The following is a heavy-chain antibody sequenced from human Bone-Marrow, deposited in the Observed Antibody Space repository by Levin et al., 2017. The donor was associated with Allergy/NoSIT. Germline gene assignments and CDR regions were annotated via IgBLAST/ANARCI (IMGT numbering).Heavy chain of an antibody. J-gene: IGHJ4*02. CDR3: ARHRKQLWPPTASFDY. CDR1: EYDFDTYW. Sequence: RGESLKISCKGSEYDFDTYWIGWVRQMPGKGLEWMGTIYPGDSDSTYSPAFEGHVTFSVDKSTTTAYLEWRSLKASDTALYFCARHRKQLWPPTASFDYWGQGTLVIVSS. V-gene: IGHV5-51*01. D-gene: IGHD5-24*01. CDR2: IYPGDSDS.